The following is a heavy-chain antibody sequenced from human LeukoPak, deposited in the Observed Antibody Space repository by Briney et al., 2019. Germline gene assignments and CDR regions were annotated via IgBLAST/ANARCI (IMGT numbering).Heavy chain of an antibody. Sequence: SETLSLTCTVSGDSISSYYWSWIRQPAGKGLEWIGRIYTSGSTNYNPSLKSRVTMSVDTSKNQFSLKLSSVTAADTAVYYCARDGGVRGVNWFDPWGQGTLVTVSS. CDR3: ARDGGVRGVNWFDP. D-gene: IGHD3-10*01. V-gene: IGHV4-4*07. J-gene: IGHJ5*02. CDR1: GDSISSYY. CDR2: IYTSGST.